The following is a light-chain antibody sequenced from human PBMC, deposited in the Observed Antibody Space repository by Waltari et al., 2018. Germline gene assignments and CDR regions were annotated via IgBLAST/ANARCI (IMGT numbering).Light chain of an antibody. CDR2: DVS. CDR1: SNDVGGYNS. Sequence: QSALTQPASVSGSPGQSVTIFCTGTSNDVGGYNSVSWSQEHPGQAPRVIIYDVSAGPSGVSERFSGSKSGNTASLTISGLQAEDEADYYCSSQASNNVVLFGGGTKLTVL. V-gene: IGLV2-14*01. CDR3: SSQASNNVVL. J-gene: IGLJ2*01.